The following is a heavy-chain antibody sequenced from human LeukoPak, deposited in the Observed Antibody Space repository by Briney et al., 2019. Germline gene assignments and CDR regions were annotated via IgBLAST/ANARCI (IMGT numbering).Heavy chain of an antibody. CDR1: GFTFSSYW. V-gene: IGHV3-7*01. CDR3: ARDPSPYPGSLEQRFDY. J-gene: IGHJ4*02. Sequence: PGGSLRLSCAASGFTFSSYWLNWVRQSPGKGLEWVANIKEDGSEKYHVDSVKGRFTISRDNAKNSLYLQMNSLRAEDTAVYYCARDPSPYPGSLEQRFDYWGQGTLVTVSS. D-gene: IGHD1/OR15-1a*01. CDR2: IKEDGSEK.